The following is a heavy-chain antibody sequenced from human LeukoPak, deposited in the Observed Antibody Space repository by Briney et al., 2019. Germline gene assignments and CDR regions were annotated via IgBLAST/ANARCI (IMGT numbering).Heavy chain of an antibody. CDR2: IYSGGST. D-gene: IGHD6-13*01. V-gene: IGHV3-66*01. J-gene: IGHJ6*02. CDR1: GFTVSSNY. Sequence: TGGSLRLSCAASGFTVSSNYMSWVRQAPGKGLEWVSVIYSGGSTYYADSVKGRFTISRDNSKNTLYLQMNSLRAEDTAVYYCARVEQPPTFYYYYGMDVCGQGTTVTVSS. CDR3: ARVEQPPTFYYYYGMDV.